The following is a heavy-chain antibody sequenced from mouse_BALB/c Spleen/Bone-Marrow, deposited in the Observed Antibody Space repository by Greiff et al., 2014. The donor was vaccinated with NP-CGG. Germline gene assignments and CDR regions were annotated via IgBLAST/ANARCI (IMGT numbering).Heavy chain of an antibody. Sequence: EVQLQQSGAELVKPGASVKLSCTASGFNIKDTYMHWVKQRPEQGLEWIGRIDPANGNTKYDPKFQGKATITADTSSNTAYLQLSSLTSEDTAVYYCPSYYYGSSLFAYWGQGTLVTVSA. CDR2: IDPANGNT. J-gene: IGHJ3*01. D-gene: IGHD1-1*01. CDR3: PSYYYGSSLFAY. CDR1: GFNIKDTY. V-gene: IGHV14-3*02.